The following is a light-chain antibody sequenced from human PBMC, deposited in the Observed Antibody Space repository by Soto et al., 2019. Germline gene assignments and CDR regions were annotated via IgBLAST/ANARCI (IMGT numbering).Light chain of an antibody. J-gene: IGKJ1*01. V-gene: IGKV3-15*01. CDR1: QSVNTN. CDR2: GAS. CDR3: QPYNNWWT. Sequence: EIVMTQAPATLSVSPGEGATLSCRASQSVNTNLAWYQQKPGQAPRLLIYGASTRATGIPARFSGGGSGTEFTLTISSLQSEDFAVYYCQPYNNWWTFGQGTKVEIK.